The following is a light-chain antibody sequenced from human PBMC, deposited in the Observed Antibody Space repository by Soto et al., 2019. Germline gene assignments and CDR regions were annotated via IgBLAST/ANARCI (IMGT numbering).Light chain of an antibody. V-gene: IGKV3-15*01. Sequence: EKVITQSPGTLSVSPGERATLSCRASQTVSSNLAWYQQKPGQAPRLLIYDASTRAAGIPARFSGSWSGTEFTLVISSLQSEDFAVYYCLQYYNWPPWTFGQGTKVDIK. CDR3: LQYYNWPPWT. J-gene: IGKJ1*01. CDR1: QTVSSN. CDR2: DAS.